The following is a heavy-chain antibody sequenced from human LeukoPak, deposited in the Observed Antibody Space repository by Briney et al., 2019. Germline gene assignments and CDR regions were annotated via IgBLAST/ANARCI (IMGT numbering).Heavy chain of an antibody. J-gene: IGHJ6*03. CDR3: ARLTYYRESNGYWEGGRRAYPYSSYMDV. Sequence: SETLSLTCAVYGGSFSGYYWSWIRQPPGKGLEWIGEINHSGSTNYSPSLKSRVTLSVDTSKNQFSLKLNSVTAADTAVYYCARLTYYRESNGYWEGGRRAYPYSSYMDVWGKGTTVTISS. D-gene: IGHD3-22*01. CDR1: GGSFSGYY. CDR2: INHSGST. V-gene: IGHV4-34*01.